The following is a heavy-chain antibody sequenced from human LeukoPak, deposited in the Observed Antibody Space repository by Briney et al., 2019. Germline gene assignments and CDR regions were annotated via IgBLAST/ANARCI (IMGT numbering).Heavy chain of an antibody. CDR2: IYYSGST. CDR1: GGSTSSYY. CDR3: ARHGSSSGSLAWFDP. J-gene: IGHJ5*02. Sequence: PETLSLTCTVAGGSTSSYYWSWIRQPPGKGLEWIGYIYYSGSTNYNPSLKSRVTISVDTSKNQFSLKLSSVTAADTAVYYCARHGSSSGSLAWFDPWGQGTQVTVSS. V-gene: IGHV4-59*01. D-gene: IGHD6-19*01.